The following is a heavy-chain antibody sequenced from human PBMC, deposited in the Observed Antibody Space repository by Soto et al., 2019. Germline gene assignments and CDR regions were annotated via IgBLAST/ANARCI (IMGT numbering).Heavy chain of an antibody. D-gene: IGHD6-6*01. V-gene: IGHV3-53*01. Sequence: PGGSLRLACAASGFNVSTDNMSWVRQAPGQGLEWVSVIYSGGNKFYAESVKGRFTISRDNSKNTLYLKMNRVRVEDTAVYYCARDRSIAGRNYHYGMDVWGQGTTVTVSS. J-gene: IGHJ6*02. CDR1: GFNVSTDN. CDR2: IYSGGNK. CDR3: ARDRSIAGRNYHYGMDV.